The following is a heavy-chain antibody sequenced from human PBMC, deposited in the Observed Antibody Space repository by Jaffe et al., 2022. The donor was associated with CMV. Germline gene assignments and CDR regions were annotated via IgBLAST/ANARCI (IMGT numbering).Heavy chain of an antibody. CDR3: AKDPRPPSYYDFWSGYYNQIHFDI. V-gene: IGHV3-23*01. J-gene: IGHJ3*02. CDR1: GFTFSSYA. D-gene: IGHD3-3*01. Sequence: EVQLLESGGGLVQPGGSLRLSCAASGFTFSSYAMSWVRQAPGKGLEWVSAISGSGGSTYYADSVKGRFTISRDNSKNTLYLQMNSLRAEDTAVYYCAKDPRPPSYYDFWSGYYNQIHFDIWGQGTMVTVSS. CDR2: ISGSGGST.